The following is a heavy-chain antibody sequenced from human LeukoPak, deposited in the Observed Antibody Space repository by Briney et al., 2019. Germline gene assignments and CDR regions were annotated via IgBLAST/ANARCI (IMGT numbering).Heavy chain of an antibody. Sequence: GGSLRLSCAASGFTFSNYAMNWVRQAPGKGLEWVSAISGSDGRTYYADSVKGRFTITRDNSKNTLYLQMNSPRAEDTAVFYCAKDRVFRGAFFDYWGQGTLVTVSS. CDR3: AKDRVFRGAFFDY. D-gene: IGHD3-10*01. V-gene: IGHV3-23*01. CDR1: GFTFSNYA. CDR2: ISGSDGRT. J-gene: IGHJ4*02.